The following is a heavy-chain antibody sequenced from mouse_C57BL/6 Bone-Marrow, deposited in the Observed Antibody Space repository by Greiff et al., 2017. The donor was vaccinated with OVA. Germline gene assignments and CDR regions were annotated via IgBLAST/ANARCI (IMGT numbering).Heavy chain of an antibody. CDR1: GYTFTSYW. CDR3: ARERGYSNYIAY. J-gene: IGHJ3*01. V-gene: IGHV1-72*01. CDR2: IDPNSGGT. D-gene: IGHD2-5*01. Sequence: QVQLQQPGAELVKPGASVKLSCKASGYTFTSYWMHWVKQRPGRALEWIGRIDPNSGGTKYNEKFKSKATLTVDKHSSTAYMQLSSLTSEDSAVYYCARERGYSNYIAYWGQGTLVTVSA.